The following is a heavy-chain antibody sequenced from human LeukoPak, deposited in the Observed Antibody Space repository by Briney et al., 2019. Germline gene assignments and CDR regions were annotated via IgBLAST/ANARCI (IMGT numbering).Heavy chain of an antibody. Sequence: GASVKVSCKASAHTFTGYYMHWVRQAPGQGLEWMGWINPNSGGTNYAQKFQGRVTMTRDTSISTAYMELSRLRSDDTAVYYCAREQREYYYDSSGYSDFDYWGQGTLVTVSS. CDR3: AREQREYYYDSSGYSDFDY. V-gene: IGHV1-2*02. CDR1: AHTFTGYY. CDR2: INPNSGGT. J-gene: IGHJ4*02. D-gene: IGHD3-22*01.